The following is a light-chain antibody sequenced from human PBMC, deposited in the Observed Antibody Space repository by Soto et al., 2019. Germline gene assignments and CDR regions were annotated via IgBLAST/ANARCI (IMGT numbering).Light chain of an antibody. CDR2: DAS. CDR3: QHRSNWLGT. Sequence: EIVLTQSQATLSLSPGERATLSCSASQSVSSFLAWYQQKSGQTPRLLIYDASNRATGIPARFSGSGSGTDFTLTISSLEPEDFGVYYCQHRSNWLGTFGHGTKVDIK. CDR1: QSVSSF. J-gene: IGKJ3*01. V-gene: IGKV3-11*01.